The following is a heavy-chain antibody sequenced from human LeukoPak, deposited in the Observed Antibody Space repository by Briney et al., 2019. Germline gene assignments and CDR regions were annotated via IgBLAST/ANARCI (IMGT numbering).Heavy chain of an antibody. Sequence: PGGSLRLSCAASGFTFSNAWMSWVCQAPGKGLEWVGRVKSKTDGGTTDYAAPVKGRFTISRDDLEDTVYLQMNSLKTDDTAVYYCTTLGKVNWGQGTLVTVSS. J-gene: IGHJ4*02. CDR3: TTLGKVN. CDR1: GFTFSNAW. CDR2: VKSKTDGGTT. V-gene: IGHV3-15*01.